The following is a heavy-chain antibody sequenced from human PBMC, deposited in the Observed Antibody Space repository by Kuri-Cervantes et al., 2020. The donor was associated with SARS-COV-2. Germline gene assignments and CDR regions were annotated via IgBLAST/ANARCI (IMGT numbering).Heavy chain of an antibody. CDR2: IKQDGSEK. D-gene: IGHD6-13*01. CDR3: ARVYVQQLIFHYYYYMDV. J-gene: IGHJ6*03. Sequence: LSLTCAASGFTFSSYWMSWVRQAPGKGLEWVANIKQDGSEKYYVDSVKGRFTTSRDNAKNSLYLQMNSLRAEDTAVYYCARVYVQQLIFHYYYYMDVWGKGTTVTVSS. CDR1: GFTFSSYW. V-gene: IGHV3-7*01.